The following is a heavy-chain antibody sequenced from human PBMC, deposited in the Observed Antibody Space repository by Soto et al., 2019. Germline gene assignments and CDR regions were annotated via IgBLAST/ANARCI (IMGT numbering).Heavy chain of an antibody. J-gene: IGHJ5*02. CDR3: APSHSAAVSYWFDP. V-gene: IGHV3-23*01. CDR2: ISGSGGST. Sequence: EVQLLESGGGLVQPGGSMRLSCAASGFTFSSYAMSWVRQAPGKGLEWVSAISGSGGSTYYADSVKGRFTISRDNSKNTLYLQMNSLRAEDTAVYYCAPSHSAAVSYWFDPWGQGTLVTVSS. CDR1: GFTFSSYA. D-gene: IGHD2-2*01.